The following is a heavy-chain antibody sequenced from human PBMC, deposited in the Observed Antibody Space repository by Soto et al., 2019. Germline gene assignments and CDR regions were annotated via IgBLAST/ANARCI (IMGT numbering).Heavy chain of an antibody. CDR1: GGTFSSYA. V-gene: IGHV1-18*01. CDR3: ARLSPPVGATAVDY. J-gene: IGHJ4*02. CDR2: ISAYNGNT. Sequence: GASVKVSCKASGGTFSSYAISWVRQAPGQGLEWMGWISAYNGNTNYAQKLQGRVTMTTDTSTSTAYMELRSLRSDDTAVYYCARLSPPVGATAVDYWGQGTLVTVSS. D-gene: IGHD1-26*01.